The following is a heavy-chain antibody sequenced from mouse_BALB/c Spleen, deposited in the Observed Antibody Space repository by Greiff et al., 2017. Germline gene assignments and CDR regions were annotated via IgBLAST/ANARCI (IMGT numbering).Heavy chain of an antibody. CDR1: GFSLTSYG. Sequence: VKLVESGPGLVAPSQSLSITCTVSGFSLTSYGVHWVRQPPGKGLEWLGVIWAGGSTNYNSALMSRLSISKDNSKSQVFLKMNSLQTDDTAMYYCARDDGSSYTWYFDVWGAGTTVTVSS. J-gene: IGHJ1*01. CDR3: ARDDGSSYTWYFDV. D-gene: IGHD1-1*01. V-gene: IGHV2-9*02. CDR2: IWAGGST.